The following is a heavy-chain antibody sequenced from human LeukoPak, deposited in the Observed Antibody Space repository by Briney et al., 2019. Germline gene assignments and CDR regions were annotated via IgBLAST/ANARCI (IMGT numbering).Heavy chain of an antibody. D-gene: IGHD3-22*01. Sequence: GGSLRLSCAASGFIASSSYMNWVRQAPGKGLERVSVIYTGTSTYYADSVKGRFTIPRDDSKDTVYLQMNSLRPEDRGVYYCTRDPQMTSGYGMDVWGQGTAVAVS. CDR2: IYTGTST. CDR1: GFIASSSY. CDR3: TRDPQMTSGYGMDV. J-gene: IGHJ6*02. V-gene: IGHV3-66*02.